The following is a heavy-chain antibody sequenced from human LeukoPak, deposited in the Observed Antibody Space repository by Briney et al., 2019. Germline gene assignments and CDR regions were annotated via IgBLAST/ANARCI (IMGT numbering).Heavy chain of an antibody. Sequence: SETLSLTCTVSGYSVSSGYYWGWIRPPPGKGLEWIASIYHSGDTYYNPSLRSRVTISVDTSKNQFSLKLSSVTAADTAVYYCARDSMVRGIDYWGQGTLVTVSS. J-gene: IGHJ4*02. CDR2: IYHSGDT. V-gene: IGHV4-38-2*02. CDR1: GYSVSSGYY. D-gene: IGHD3-10*01. CDR3: ARDSMVRGIDY.